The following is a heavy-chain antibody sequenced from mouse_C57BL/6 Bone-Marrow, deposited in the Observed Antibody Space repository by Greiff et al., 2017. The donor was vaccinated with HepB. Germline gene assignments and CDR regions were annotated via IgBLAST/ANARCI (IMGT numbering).Heavy chain of an antibody. Sequence: EVMLVESGEGLVKPGGSLKLSCAASGFTFSSYAMSWVRQTPEKRLEWVAYISSGGDYIYYADTVKGRFTISRDNARNTLYLQMSSLKSEDTAMYYCTRGSFYYYGSRYFDVWGTGTTVTVSS. V-gene: IGHV5-9-1*02. CDR2: ISSGGDYI. J-gene: IGHJ1*03. D-gene: IGHD1-1*01. CDR3: TRGSFYYYGSRYFDV. CDR1: GFTFSSYA.